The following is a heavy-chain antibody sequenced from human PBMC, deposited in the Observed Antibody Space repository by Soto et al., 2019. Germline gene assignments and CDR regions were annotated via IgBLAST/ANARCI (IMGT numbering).Heavy chain of an antibody. CDR2: ISGSGGST. V-gene: IGHV3-23*01. D-gene: IGHD6-19*01. J-gene: IGHJ6*02. Sequence: PGGSLRLSCAASGFTFSSYAMSWVRQAPGKGLEWVSAISGSGGSTYYADSVKGRFTISRDNSKNTLYLQMNSLRAEDTAVYYRAKGLVSAVAGAYGTDVWGQGTTVTVSS. CDR1: GFTFSSYA. CDR3: AKGLVSAVAGAYGTDV.